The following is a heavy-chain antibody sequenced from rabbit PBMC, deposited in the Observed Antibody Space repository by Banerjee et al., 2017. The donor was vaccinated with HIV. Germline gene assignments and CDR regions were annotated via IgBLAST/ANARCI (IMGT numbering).Heavy chain of an antibody. Sequence: EESGGDLVKPEGSLTLTCTASGFSFSSGYWICWVRQAPGKGLEWSACIATSSGSTWYASWAKGRFTISKTSSTTVTLQMTSLTAADTATYFCAREYSGGGGGSGMDLWGPGTLVTVS. CDR2: IATSSGST. V-gene: IGHV1S45*01. CDR1: GFSFSSGYW. CDR3: AREYSGGGGGSGMDL. J-gene: IGHJ6*01. D-gene: IGHD4-1*01.